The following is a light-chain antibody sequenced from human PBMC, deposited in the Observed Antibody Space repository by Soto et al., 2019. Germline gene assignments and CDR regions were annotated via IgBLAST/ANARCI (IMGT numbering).Light chain of an antibody. J-gene: IGLJ1*01. CDR1: SSDVGGYNY. V-gene: IGLV2-14*01. Sequence: QSVLTQPASVSGSPGQSITISCTGTSSDVGGYNYVSWYQQHPGKAPKLMIYDVSNRPSGVSNRFSGSKSGNTASLTISGLQAEDEADYYCSSYTSSLLYVFGTGTKVTVL. CDR2: DVS. CDR3: SSYTSSLLYV.